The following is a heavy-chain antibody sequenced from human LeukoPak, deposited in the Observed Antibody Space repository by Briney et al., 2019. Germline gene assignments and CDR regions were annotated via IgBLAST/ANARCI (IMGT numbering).Heavy chain of an antibody. J-gene: IGHJ6*02. Sequence: ASVKVSCKASGYTFTGYYMHWVRQAPGQGLEWMGWINPNSGGTNYAQKFQGRVTMTRDTSISTAYMELSRLRSDDTAVYYCARDPGSSSSYYYYGMDVWGQGTTVTVSS. V-gene: IGHV1-2*02. CDR1: GYTFTGYY. CDR2: INPNSGGT. CDR3: ARDPGSSSSYYYYGMDV. D-gene: IGHD6-13*01.